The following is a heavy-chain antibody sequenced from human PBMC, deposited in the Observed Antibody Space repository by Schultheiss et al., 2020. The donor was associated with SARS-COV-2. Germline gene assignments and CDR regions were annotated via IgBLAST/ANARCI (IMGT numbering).Heavy chain of an antibody. CDR3: ASRVLLWFGGNYYYYGMDV. Sequence: SQTLSLTCAVSGGSISSSSYYWSWIRQPPGKGLEWIGEIYHSGSTNYNPSLKSRVTISVDKSKNQFSLKLSSVTAADTAVYYCASRVLLWFGGNYYYYGMDVWGQGTTVTVSS. CDR2: IYHSGST. V-gene: IGHV4-39*07. D-gene: IGHD3-10*01. CDR1: GGSISSSSYY. J-gene: IGHJ6*02.